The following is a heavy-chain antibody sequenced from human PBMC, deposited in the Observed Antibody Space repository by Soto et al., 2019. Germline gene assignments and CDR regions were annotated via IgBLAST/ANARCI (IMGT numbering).Heavy chain of an antibody. CDR2: ISHNGDT. D-gene: IGHD4-17*01. V-gene: IGHV4-34*01. Sequence: QVQLRQWGAGLLKPSETLSLTCNVSGGSFSDYQWTWIRQSPDKGLEWIGEISHNGDTNSNPSLRSRLTKSVDTSKRQFSLRLSSVTSAATAVYFCAGGPDYGDYDAWGQGTLVTVSS. CDR1: GGSFSDYQ. J-gene: IGHJ5*02. CDR3: AGGPDYGDYDA.